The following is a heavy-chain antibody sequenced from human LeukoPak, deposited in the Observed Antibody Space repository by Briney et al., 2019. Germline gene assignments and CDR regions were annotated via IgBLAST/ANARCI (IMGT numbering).Heavy chain of an antibody. D-gene: IGHD4-17*01. CDR1: GFTFSTYG. CDR2: IRYDGGNK. V-gene: IGHV3-30*02. J-gene: IGHJ4*02. CDR3: VKDPYGDYLRYFDY. Sequence: GGSLRLSCAASGFTFSTYGMHWVRQAPGKGLEWVSLIRYDGGNKYYADSVKGRFTISRDNSKNTLYLQMNSLSAEDTTVYYCVKDPYGDYLRYFDYWGQGTLVTVSS.